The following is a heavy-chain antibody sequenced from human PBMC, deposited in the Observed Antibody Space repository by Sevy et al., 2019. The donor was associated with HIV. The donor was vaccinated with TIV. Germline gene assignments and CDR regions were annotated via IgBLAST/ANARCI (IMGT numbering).Heavy chain of an antibody. Sequence: GGSLRLSCAATGFTFSNYAMHWVRQAPGKGTEWVAIIWSDGAYQYHGDSVKGRFTISRDNSKNTRYLQMNNVRVEDTAVYYCARGGYYYDNAAYYALDSWGQGTLVTVSS. D-gene: IGHD3-22*01. CDR3: ARGGYYYDNAAYYALDS. J-gene: IGHJ4*02. V-gene: IGHV3-33*01. CDR1: GFTFSNYA. CDR2: IWSDGAYQ.